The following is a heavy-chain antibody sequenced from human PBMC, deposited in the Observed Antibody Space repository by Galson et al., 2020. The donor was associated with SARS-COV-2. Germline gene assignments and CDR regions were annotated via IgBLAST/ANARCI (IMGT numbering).Heavy chain of an antibody. V-gene: IGHV3-23*01. CDR1: GFTFRNYA. J-gene: IGHJ6*02. CDR2: ISSRGRPT. Sequence: GESLKISCAASGFTFRNYAMTWARQAPAKWLEWVSNISSRGRPTYSVDSAKGRLTISTDNSRDTEYLQMKYLRAEDMAVYYCAKDRQDDSSRWDGRLVWGPKGPSSDYHYYYDMDVWGQGTTVTVSS. D-gene: IGHD6-13*01. CDR3: AKDRQDDSSRWDGRLVWGPKGPSSDYHYYYDMDV.